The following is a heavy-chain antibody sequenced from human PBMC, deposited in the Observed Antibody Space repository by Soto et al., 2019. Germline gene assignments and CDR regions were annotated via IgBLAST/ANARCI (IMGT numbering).Heavy chain of an antibody. CDR3: ARGGPPTSNWFDP. V-gene: IGHV3-66*01. Sequence: EVQLVESGGGLVQPGGSLRLSCAASGFTVSNNYINWVRQAPGKGLEWVSVIYSGGSTYYADSVKGRFTLSRDNSKNTLYLQMNSLRAEDTAVYYCARGGPPTSNWFDPWGQGTLVTVSS. J-gene: IGHJ5*02. D-gene: IGHD1-26*01. CDR2: IYSGGST. CDR1: GFTVSNNY.